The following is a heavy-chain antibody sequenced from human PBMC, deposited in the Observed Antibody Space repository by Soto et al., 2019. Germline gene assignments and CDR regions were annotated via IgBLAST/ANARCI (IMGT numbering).Heavy chain of an antibody. Sequence: EASVKVSCKASGGTFSSYAISWVRQAPGQGLEWMGGIIPIFGTANYAQKFQGRVTITADESTSTAYMELSSLRSEDTAVYYCARVYCSSTSCSIRGYYYYYGMDVWGQGTTVTVSS. CDR1: GGTFSSYA. V-gene: IGHV1-69*13. CDR2: IIPIFGTA. D-gene: IGHD2-2*01. CDR3: ARVYCSSTSCSIRGYYYYYGMDV. J-gene: IGHJ6*02.